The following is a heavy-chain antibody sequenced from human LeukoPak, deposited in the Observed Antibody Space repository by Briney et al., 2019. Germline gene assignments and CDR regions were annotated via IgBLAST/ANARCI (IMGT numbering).Heavy chain of an antibody. CDR3: ARGRYSAGDNWFDP. V-gene: IGHV4-59*01. Sequence: PSETLSLTCTVPGGSISSYYCSWIRQPPGKGLEWIGYIYYSGSTNYNPSLKSRVTISVDTSKNQFSLKLSSVTAADTAVYYCARGRYSAGDNWFDPWGQGTLVTVSS. CDR2: IYYSGST. D-gene: IGHD3-9*01. CDR1: GGSISSYY. J-gene: IGHJ5*02.